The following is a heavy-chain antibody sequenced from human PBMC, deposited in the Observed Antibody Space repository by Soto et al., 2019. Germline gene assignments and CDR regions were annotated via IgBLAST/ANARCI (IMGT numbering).Heavy chain of an antibody. CDR2: ISYDGSNK. Sequence: QVQLVESGGGVVQPGRSLRLSCAASGFTFSSYGMHWVRQAPGKGLEWVAVISYDGSNKYYADSVKGRFTISRDNSKNTLYLQMNSLRAEDTAVYYSATHGVAAASYGGWFDPWGQGTLVTVSS. CDR1: GFTFSSYG. J-gene: IGHJ5*02. D-gene: IGHD6-13*01. V-gene: IGHV3-30*03. CDR3: ATHGVAAASYGGWFDP.